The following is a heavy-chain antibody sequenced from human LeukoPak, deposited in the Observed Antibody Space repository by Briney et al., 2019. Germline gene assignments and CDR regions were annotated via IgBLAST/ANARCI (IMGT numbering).Heavy chain of an antibody. D-gene: IGHD3-9*01. J-gene: IGHJ5*02. V-gene: IGHV4-61*02. CDR3: ARGIPYYDILTGYYPPSPWFDP. CDR2: IYTSGST. Sequence: PSQTLSLTCTVSGGSISSGSYYRSWIRQPAGKGLEWIGRIYTSGSTNYNPSLKSRVTISVDTSKNQFSLKLSSVTAADTTVYYCARGIPYYDILTGYYPPSPWFDPWGQGTLVTVSS. CDR1: GGSISSGSYY.